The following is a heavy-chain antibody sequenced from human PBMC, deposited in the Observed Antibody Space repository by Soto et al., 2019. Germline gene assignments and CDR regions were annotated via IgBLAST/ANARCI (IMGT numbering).Heavy chain of an antibody. CDR3: ARHMLHNWGLPFDY. CDR2: IYYSGST. Sequence: SETLSLSYTVSGGSISSYYWSWIRQPPGKGLEWIGYIYYSGSTNYNPSLKSRVTISVDTSKNQFPLKLSSVTAADTAVYYCARHMLHNWGLPFDYWGQGTLVTVSS. CDR1: GGSISSYY. D-gene: IGHD7-27*01. V-gene: IGHV4-59*08. J-gene: IGHJ4*02.